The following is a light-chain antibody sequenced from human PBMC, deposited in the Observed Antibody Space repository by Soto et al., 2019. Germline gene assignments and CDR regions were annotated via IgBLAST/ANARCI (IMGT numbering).Light chain of an antibody. Sequence: EIVLTQSPGTLSLSPGERATLSCRASQSVSSNLAWYQQKPGQAPRLLIYDAFTRATGIPDRFSGSGSGADFTLTINRLEPEDFAVYFCQQYGRTPLTFGGGTKVDIK. V-gene: IGKV3-20*01. CDR1: QSVSSN. CDR2: DAF. CDR3: QQYGRTPLT. J-gene: IGKJ4*01.